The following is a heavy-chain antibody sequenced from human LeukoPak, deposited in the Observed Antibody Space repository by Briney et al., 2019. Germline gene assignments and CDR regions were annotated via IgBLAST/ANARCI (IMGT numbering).Heavy chain of an antibody. V-gene: IGHV1-58*02. CDR3: AADAYDSSGYAEY. CDR1: RVTFTISD. J-gene: IGHJ4*02. D-gene: IGHD3-22*01. Sequence: PVKLSCTLSRVTFTISDIQSVQHARGQRLEKKGWIVVGSGNTNYAQKFKERVTLTRDMSTSTAYLELSSLRSEDTAVYYCAADAYDSSGYAEYWGQGTLVTVSS. CDR2: IVVGSGNT.